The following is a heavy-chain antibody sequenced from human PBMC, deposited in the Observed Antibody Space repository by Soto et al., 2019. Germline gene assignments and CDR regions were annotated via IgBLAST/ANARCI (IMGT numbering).Heavy chain of an antibody. Sequence: GGSLRLSCAASGFTFSSYAMSWVRQAPGKGLEWVSAISGSGGSTYYADSVKGRFTISRDNSKNTLYLQMNSLRAEDTAVYYCANLKEGITMVRGVPHFDYWGQGTLVTVSS. J-gene: IGHJ4*02. CDR3: ANLKEGITMVRGVPHFDY. V-gene: IGHV3-23*01. CDR2: ISGSGGST. D-gene: IGHD3-10*01. CDR1: GFTFSSYA.